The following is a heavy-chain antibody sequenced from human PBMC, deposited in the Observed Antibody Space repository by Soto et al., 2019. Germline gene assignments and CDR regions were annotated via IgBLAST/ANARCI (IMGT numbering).Heavy chain of an antibody. J-gene: IGHJ6*02. V-gene: IGHV3-23*01. D-gene: IGHD3-10*01. Sequence: DVQLLESGGHLVQPGGSLRLSCAASGFTFSSYAMSWVRQAPGKGLEWVSSVSAGGDMTYYSDSVKGRFTISRDNSNNALFLQMNSLRIEDTALYYCARWDRGGSGPPASDYYAGLDVWGQGATVTVS. CDR2: VSAGGDMT. CDR1: GFTFSSYA. CDR3: ARWDRGGSGPPASDYYAGLDV.